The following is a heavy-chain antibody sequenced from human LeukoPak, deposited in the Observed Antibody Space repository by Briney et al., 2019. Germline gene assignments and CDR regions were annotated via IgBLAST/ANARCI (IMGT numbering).Heavy chain of an antibody. CDR1: GFTFSSYS. CDR3: ARVLHRRNYDSSVYYGY. CDR2: ISSSSSTI. V-gene: IGHV3-48*01. J-gene: IGHJ4*02. D-gene: IGHD3-22*01. Sequence: GGSLRLSCAASGFTFSSYSMNWVRQAPGKGLEWVSYISSSSSTIYYAVSVKGRFTISRDNAKNSLYLQMNSLRAEDTAVYYCARVLHRRNYDSSVYYGYWGQGTLVTVSS.